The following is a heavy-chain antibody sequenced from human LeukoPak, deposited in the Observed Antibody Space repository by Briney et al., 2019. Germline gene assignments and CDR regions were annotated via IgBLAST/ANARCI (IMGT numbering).Heavy chain of an antibody. J-gene: IGHJ6*02. CDR2: INHRGTT. CDR3: ARLRFLEWLQDYDNYYGLDV. Sequence: PSQTLSLTCTVSGGSISSGGYYWSWIRQAPGKGLEWIVDINHRGTTSYNPSLGSRVTMSVDTSKNQFSLNLSSVTAADTGVYYCARLRFLEWLQDYDNYYGLDVWGQGTTVTVSS. D-gene: IGHD3-3*01. V-gene: IGHV4-31*03. CDR1: GGSISSGGYY.